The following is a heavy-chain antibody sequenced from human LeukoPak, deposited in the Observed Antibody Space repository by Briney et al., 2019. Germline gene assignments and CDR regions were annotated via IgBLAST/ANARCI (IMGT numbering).Heavy chain of an antibody. CDR1: GGTFSTHT. D-gene: IGHD4-17*01. CDR2: ISAYNGNT. J-gene: IGHJ3*02. Sequence: GASVKVSCKASGGTFSTHTINWVRQGPGQGLEWMAWISAYNGNTNYAQKLQGRVTMATDTSTSTAYMELRSLRSDDTAVYYCARARTTVTTRDAFDIWGQGTMVTVSS. V-gene: IGHV1-18*01. CDR3: ARARTTVTTRDAFDI.